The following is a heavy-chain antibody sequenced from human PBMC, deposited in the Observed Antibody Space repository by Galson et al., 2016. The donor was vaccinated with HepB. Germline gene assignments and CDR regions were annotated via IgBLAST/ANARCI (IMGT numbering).Heavy chain of an antibody. D-gene: IGHD2-2*01. CDR3: ALSAGYCRSTSCQTVAIPDV. CDR1: GGSFSGSY. V-gene: IGHV4-34*01. J-gene: IGHJ6*04. Sequence: SETLSLTCALYGGSFSGSYWSWIRQSPGKGLEWIGEINHSGITNYNPSLKSRVAISVDTSKKQISMKLSSVTAADTALYYCALSAGYCRSTSCQTVAIPDVWGKGTTVTVSS. CDR2: INHSGIT.